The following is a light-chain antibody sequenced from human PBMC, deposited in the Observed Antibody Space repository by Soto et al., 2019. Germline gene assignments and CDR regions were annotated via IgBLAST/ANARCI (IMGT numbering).Light chain of an antibody. CDR1: SSDIGAYDY. CDR3: SSYTTSNTGV. Sequence: QSALTQPASVSGSPGQSITISCTGTSSDIGAYDYVSWYQQHPGKAPKLIISGVRNRPSGVSNRFSGSKSDNAASLTISGLQAEDEADYYCSSYTTSNTGVFGGGTKLTVL. J-gene: IGLJ3*02. V-gene: IGLV2-14*01. CDR2: GVR.